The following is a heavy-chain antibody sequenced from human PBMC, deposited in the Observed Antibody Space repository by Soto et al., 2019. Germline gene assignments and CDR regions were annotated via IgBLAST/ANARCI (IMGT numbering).Heavy chain of an antibody. CDR3: ARDLRVGYSGYDHSYGMDV. CDR1: GGSISSSNW. Sequence: SETVSLTCAVSGGSISSSNWWSWVRQPPGKGLEWIGEIYHSGSTNYNPSLKSRVTISVDKSKNQFSLKLSSVTAADTAVYYCARDLRVGYSGYDHSYGMDVWGQGPTLTVS. CDR2: IYHSGST. V-gene: IGHV4-4*02. D-gene: IGHD5-12*01. J-gene: IGHJ6*02.